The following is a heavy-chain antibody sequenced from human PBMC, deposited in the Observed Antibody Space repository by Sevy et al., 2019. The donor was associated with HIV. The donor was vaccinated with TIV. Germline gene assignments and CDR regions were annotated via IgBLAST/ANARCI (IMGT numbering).Heavy chain of an antibody. J-gene: IGHJ4*02. CDR2: IKEDGKET. CDR1: GSTVSNYW. CDR3: ARDKNSAMVTPFDF. V-gene: IGHV3-7*03. D-gene: IGHD5-18*01. Sequence: GGSLRLSCVASGSTVSNYWMNWVRQAPGMGLEWVAKIKEDGKETYYVDSVKGRFTISRDNAKNSLYLQMTSLRAEDTAVYYCARDKNSAMVTPFDFWGQGTLVTVSS.